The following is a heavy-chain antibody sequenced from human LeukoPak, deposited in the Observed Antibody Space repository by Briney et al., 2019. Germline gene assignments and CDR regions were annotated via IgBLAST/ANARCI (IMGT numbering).Heavy chain of an antibody. CDR2: ISAHNGNT. V-gene: IGHV1-18*01. CDR3: ARGAKYNWNDKPFDY. D-gene: IGHD1-1*01. J-gene: IGHJ4*02. CDR1: GYTFTSYG. Sequence: ASVKGSCKASGYTFTSYGISRVRQAPGQGPEWIGWISAHNGNTNYAQKLQGRVTMTTDTSTTTAYMELRSLRSDDTAVYYCARGAKYNWNDKPFDYWGQGTLVTVSS.